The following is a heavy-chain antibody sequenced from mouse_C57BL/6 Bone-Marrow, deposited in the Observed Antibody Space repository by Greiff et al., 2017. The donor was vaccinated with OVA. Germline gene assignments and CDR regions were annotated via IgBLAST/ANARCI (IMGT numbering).Heavy chain of an antibody. V-gene: IGHV1-4*01. CDR3: ARHLRIHDYAMDY. CDR1: VYTFTSYT. Sequence: QVQLQQSGAELARPGASVKMSCKASVYTFTSYTMHWVNQRPGQGLEWIGYIYHSSGYTKYNQKLKEKATLPEDKSSSTAYMQLSSLTSDDTAVYYCARHLRIHDYAMDYWGQGTSVTVSS. J-gene: IGHJ4*01. D-gene: IGHD3-2*02. CDR2: IYHSSGYT.